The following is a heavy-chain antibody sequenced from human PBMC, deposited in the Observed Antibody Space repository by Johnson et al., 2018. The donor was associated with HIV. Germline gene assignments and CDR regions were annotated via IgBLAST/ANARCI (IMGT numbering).Heavy chain of an antibody. Sequence: QVQLVESGGGVVQPGRSLRLSCAASGFTFSSYPMHWVRQAPGKGLEWVAIISYDGGSKYYADSVKGRFTVSRDNSKNTLYLQMNSLRVGDTAVYYCARSRYDSSGYGIWGQGTMVTVSS. CDR2: ISYDGGSK. J-gene: IGHJ3*02. CDR3: ARSRYDSSGYGI. CDR1: GFTFSSYP. V-gene: IGHV3-30*14. D-gene: IGHD3-22*01.